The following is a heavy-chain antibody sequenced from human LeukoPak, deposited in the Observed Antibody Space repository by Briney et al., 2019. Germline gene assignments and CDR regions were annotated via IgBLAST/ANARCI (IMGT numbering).Heavy chain of an antibody. CDR3: ARTVRSQFDY. D-gene: IGHD4-17*01. V-gene: IGHV3-9*01. J-gene: IGHJ4*02. CDR1: GFTFDDYA. CDR2: ISWNSGSI. Sequence: GGSLRLSCAASGFTFDDYAMHWVRQAPGKGLEWVSGISWNSGSIGYADSVKGRFTISRDNAKNSLYLQMNSLRAEDTAVYYCARTVRSQFDYWGQGTLVTVSS.